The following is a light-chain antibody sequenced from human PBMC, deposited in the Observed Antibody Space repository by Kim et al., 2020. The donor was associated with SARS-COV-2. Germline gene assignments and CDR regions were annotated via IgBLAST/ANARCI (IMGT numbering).Light chain of an antibody. V-gene: IGKV3-20*01. Sequence: EIVLTQSPGTLSLSPGERATLSCRASQSVSSSYLAWYQQKPGQAPRLLIYGASSRATGIPDRFSGSGSGTDFTLTISRLEPEDFAVYYCQQYGSSPRTFDQGTTVDI. CDR1: QSVSSSY. CDR2: GAS. J-gene: IGKJ1*01. CDR3: QQYGSSPRT.